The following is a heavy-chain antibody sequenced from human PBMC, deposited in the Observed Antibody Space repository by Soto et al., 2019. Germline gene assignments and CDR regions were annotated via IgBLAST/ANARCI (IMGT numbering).Heavy chain of an antibody. D-gene: IGHD2-2*02. CDR1: GFTFSSYA. Sequence: LRLSCAASGFTFSSYAMHWVRQAPGKGLEWVAVISYDGSNKYYADSVKGRFTISRDNSKNTLYLQMNSLRAEDTAVYYCARESGFIVVVPAAIGGFDYWGQGTLVTVSS. J-gene: IGHJ4*02. CDR3: ARESGFIVVVPAAIGGFDY. V-gene: IGHV3-30-3*01. CDR2: ISYDGSNK.